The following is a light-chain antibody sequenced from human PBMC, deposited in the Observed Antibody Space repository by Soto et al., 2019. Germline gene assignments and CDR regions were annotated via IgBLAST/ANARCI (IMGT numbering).Light chain of an antibody. CDR3: TSYTTGRLI. CDR2: EVS. CDR1: SSDVGGYNY. J-gene: IGLJ2*01. Sequence: QSALTQPAYVSGSPGQSITISCTGTSSDVGGYNYVSWYQQHPGKAPKLMIYEVSNRPSGVSNRFSGFTSGNTASLTISGLQAEDEADYYCTSYTTGRLIFGGGTKLTVL. V-gene: IGLV2-14*01.